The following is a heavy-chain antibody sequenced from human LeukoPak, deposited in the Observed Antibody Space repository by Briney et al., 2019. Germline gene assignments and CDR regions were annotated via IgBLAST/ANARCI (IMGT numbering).Heavy chain of an antibody. J-gene: IGHJ6*02. CDR2: IYYSGST. CDR3: AKSSGYYYGMDV. V-gene: IGHV4-59*08. CDR1: GGSISSYY. Sequence: SETLSLTCTASGGSISSYYWSWIRQPPGKGLEWIGYIYYSGSTNYNPSLKSRVTISVDTSKNQFSLKLSSVTAADTAVYYCAKSSGYYYGMDVWGQGTTVTVSS.